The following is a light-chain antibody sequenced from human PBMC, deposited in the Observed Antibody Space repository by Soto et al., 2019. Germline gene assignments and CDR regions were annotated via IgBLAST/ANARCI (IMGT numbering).Light chain of an antibody. Sequence: DIQMTQSPSTLSASVGDIVTITCRASQSISSWLAWYQQKPGKAPKLLIYDASSLESGVPSRFSGSGSGTESTLTITRLQPDDFATYYCQQYNSYWTFGQGTKVDIK. J-gene: IGKJ1*01. CDR2: DAS. CDR1: QSISSW. CDR3: QQYNSYWT. V-gene: IGKV1-5*01.